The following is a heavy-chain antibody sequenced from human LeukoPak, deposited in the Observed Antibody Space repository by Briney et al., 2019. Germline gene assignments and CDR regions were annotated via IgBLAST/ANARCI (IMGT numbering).Heavy chain of an antibody. CDR2: IDHSGST. Sequence: PSETLSLTCAVYGGSFSGYYWSWIRQPPGKGLEWIGEIDHSGSTNYNPSLKSRVTISVDTSKNQFSLKLSSVTAADTAVYYCARVPYSSSSPAFDYWGQGTLVTVSS. CDR3: ARVPYSSSSPAFDY. J-gene: IGHJ4*02. D-gene: IGHD6-6*01. V-gene: IGHV4-34*01. CDR1: GGSFSGYY.